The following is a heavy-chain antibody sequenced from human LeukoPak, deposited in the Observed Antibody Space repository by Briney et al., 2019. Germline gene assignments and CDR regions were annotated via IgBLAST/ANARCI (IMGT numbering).Heavy chain of an antibody. CDR3: ARDPINYDFWSIDY. Sequence: GGSLRLSCAASGFTFSDYYMSWIRQAPGKGLEWVSSISSSGSTIYYADSVRGRFTISRDITKNSLNLQMNSLRAEDMAVYYCARDPINYDFWSIDYWGQGTLVTVSS. CDR1: GFTFSDYY. J-gene: IGHJ4*02. CDR2: ISSSGSTI. V-gene: IGHV3-11*01. D-gene: IGHD3-3*01.